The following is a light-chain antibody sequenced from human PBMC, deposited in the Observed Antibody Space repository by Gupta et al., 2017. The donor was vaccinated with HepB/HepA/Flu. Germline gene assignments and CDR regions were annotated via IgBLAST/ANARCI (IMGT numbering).Light chain of an antibody. CDR3: RQTLQTPGT. V-gene: IGKV2-28*01. CDR2: LGS. CDR1: QSLMRRNGYNY. Sequence: DIVMTQSPLSLPVTPGEPASISCRSSQSLMRRNGYNYVDWFLQKPGQPPQILIYLGSTRSPGVPDRFSGSGSGTEFTLKISRVEPEDVGIYYCRQTLQTPGTFGQGTKVDIK. J-gene: IGKJ1*01.